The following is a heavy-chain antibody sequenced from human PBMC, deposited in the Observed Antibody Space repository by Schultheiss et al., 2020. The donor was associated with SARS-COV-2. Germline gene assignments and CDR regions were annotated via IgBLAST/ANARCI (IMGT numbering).Heavy chain of an antibody. Sequence: ASVKVSCKASGYTFTSYAMHWVRQAPGQRLEWMGWINAGNGNTKYSQKFQGRVTITRDTSASTAYMELSSLRSEDTAVYYCARDRVVAATLYYYGMDVWGQGTTVTVSS. V-gene: IGHV1-3*01. CDR2: INAGNGNT. D-gene: IGHD2-15*01. J-gene: IGHJ6*02. CDR3: ARDRVVAATLYYYGMDV. CDR1: GYTFTSYA.